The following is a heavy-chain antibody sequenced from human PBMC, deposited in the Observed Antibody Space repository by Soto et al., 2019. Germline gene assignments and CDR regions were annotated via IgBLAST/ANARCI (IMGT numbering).Heavy chain of an antibody. CDR3: ARGHDYIWGSYRSNWFDP. D-gene: IGHD3-16*02. CDR2: MSANSGNT. Sequence: ASVKVSCKASGYTFTSYGISWVRQAPGQGLEWMGWMSANSGNTGYAQKFQGRVTMTRNTSISTAYMELSSLRSEDTAVYYCARGHDYIWGSYRSNWFDPWGQGTLVTVSS. V-gene: IGHV1-8*02. J-gene: IGHJ5*02. CDR1: GYTFTSYG.